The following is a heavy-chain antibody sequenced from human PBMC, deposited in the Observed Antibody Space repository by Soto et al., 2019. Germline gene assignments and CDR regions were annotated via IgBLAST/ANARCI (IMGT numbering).Heavy chain of an antibody. D-gene: IGHD2-15*01. Sequence: GGSLRLSCAASGFTFSSYAMHWVRQAPGKGLEWVAVISYDGSNKYYADSVKGRFTISRDNSKNTLYLQMNSLRAEDTAVCYCARDLKGGVVVAGTLYHYYGMGVWGQGTTVTVSS. J-gene: IGHJ6*02. CDR1: GFTFSSYA. CDR3: ARDLKGGVVVAGTLYHYYGMGV. V-gene: IGHV3-30-3*01. CDR2: ISYDGSNK.